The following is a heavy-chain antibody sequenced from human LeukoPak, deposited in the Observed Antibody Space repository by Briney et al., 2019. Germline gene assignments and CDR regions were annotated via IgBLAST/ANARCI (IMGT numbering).Heavy chain of an antibody. CDR3: ARGVRYYYDSSGPGIDY. Sequence: ASVKVSCKASGYTFTSYDINWVRQATGQGLEWMGWMNPNSGNTGYAQKFQGRVTMTRNTSISTAYMGLSSLRSEDTAVYYCARGVRYYYDSSGPGIDYWGQGTLVTVSS. CDR1: GYTFTSYD. J-gene: IGHJ4*02. CDR2: MNPNSGNT. V-gene: IGHV1-8*01. D-gene: IGHD3-22*01.